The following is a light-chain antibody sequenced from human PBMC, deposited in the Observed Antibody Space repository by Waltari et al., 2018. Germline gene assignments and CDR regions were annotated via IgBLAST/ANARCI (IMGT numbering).Light chain of an antibody. Sequence: QSALTQPPSASGSPGQSVTIACTAPSSDVGGSHLFSWYQQYPGKAPKLIIYEISKRPSGVPDRFSGSKSGNTASLTVSGLQPEDEAEYFCSSYAATHNLVFGGGTKLTV. V-gene: IGLV2-8*01. CDR1: SSDVGGSHL. CDR3: SSYAATHNLV. J-gene: IGLJ3*02. CDR2: EIS.